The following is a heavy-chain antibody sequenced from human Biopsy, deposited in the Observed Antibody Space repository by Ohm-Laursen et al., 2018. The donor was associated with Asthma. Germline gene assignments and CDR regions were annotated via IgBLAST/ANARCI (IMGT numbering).Heavy chain of an antibody. CDR3: ASDFPKDYVRYNFQF. CDR1: GYSLTDLS. V-gene: IGHV1-24*01. D-gene: IGHD4-17*01. Sequence: SVKVSCKISGYSLTDLSMHWVRQAPGQGLEWMGGHDHEQGGTANARRFQGRVTMTEDTSTDKAYMELSSLSSDDTAVYYCASDFPKDYVRYNFQFWGQGTLVTVSS. J-gene: IGHJ4*02. CDR2: HDHEQGGT.